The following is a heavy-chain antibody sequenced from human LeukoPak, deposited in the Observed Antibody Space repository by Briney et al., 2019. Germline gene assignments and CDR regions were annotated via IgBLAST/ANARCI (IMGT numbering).Heavy chain of an antibody. D-gene: IGHD4-17*01. CDR1: GFTFSSYA. V-gene: IGHV3-30-3*01. CDR3: ARPSIDYGDYLLIQNAFDI. J-gene: IGHJ3*02. Sequence: PGGSLRLSCAASGFTFSSYAMHWVRQAPGKGLEWVAVISYDGSNKYYADSVEGRFTISRDNSKNTLYLQMNSLRAEDTAVYYCARPSIDYGDYLLIQNAFDIWGQGTMVTVSS. CDR2: ISYDGSNK.